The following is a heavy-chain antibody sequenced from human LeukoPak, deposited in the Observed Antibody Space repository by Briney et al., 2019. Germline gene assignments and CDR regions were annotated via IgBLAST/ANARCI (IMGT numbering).Heavy chain of an antibody. D-gene: IGHD3-10*01. CDR1: GGSISSYY. CDR2: IYYSGST. V-gene: IGHV4-59*08. J-gene: IGHJ4*02. CDR3: ARHSGSGSYFSAWDY. Sequence: PSETLSLTCTVSGGSISSYYWSWIRQPPGKGLEWIGYIYYSGSTNYNPSLKSRVTISVDTSKNQFSLKLSSVPAADTAVYYCARHSGSGSYFSAWDYWGQGTLVTVSS.